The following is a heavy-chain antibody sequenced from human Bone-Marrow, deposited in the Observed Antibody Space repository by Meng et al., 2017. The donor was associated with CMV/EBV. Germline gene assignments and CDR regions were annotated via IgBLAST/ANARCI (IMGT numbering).Heavy chain of an antibody. CDR1: GASFSGYY. V-gene: IGHV4-34*01. Sequence: SETLSLTCAVQGASFSGYYWRWIRQPPGKGLEWIGEINHSGSTNYNPSLKSRVTISGDTSKNQFSLKLSSVTAADTAVYYCARGPRITIFGVVNPWFDPWGQGTLVTVSS. CDR2: INHSGST. J-gene: IGHJ5*02. D-gene: IGHD3-3*01. CDR3: ARGPRITIFGVVNPWFDP.